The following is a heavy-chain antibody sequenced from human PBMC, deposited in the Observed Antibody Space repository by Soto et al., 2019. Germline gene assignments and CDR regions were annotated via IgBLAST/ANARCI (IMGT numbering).Heavy chain of an antibody. V-gene: IGHV6-1*01. CDR3: TRALSGSYDH. CDR1: GDSVSSKSAA. Sequence: SQTLSLTCAISGDSVSSKSAAWNWIRQSPSRGLEWLGRTYYRSKWSTDYAISVKSRITINPDTSNNHFSLQLKSVTPEDTAVYYCTRALSGSYDHWGQGTLVTVSS. D-gene: IGHD1-26*01. CDR2: TYYRSKWST. J-gene: IGHJ5*02.